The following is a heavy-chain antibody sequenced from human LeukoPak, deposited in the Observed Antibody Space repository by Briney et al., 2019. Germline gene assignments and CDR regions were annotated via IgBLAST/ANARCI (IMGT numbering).Heavy chain of an antibody. CDR2: IYYSGST. CDR1: GGSISSSNYY. J-gene: IGHJ4*02. Sequence: PSETLSLTCSVSGGSISSSNYYWGWIRQSTGKGLEWIGYIYYSGSTNYNPSLKSRVTISVDTSKNQFSLKLTSVTAADTAVYYCARGDTAMAFPFDYWGQGTLVTVSS. D-gene: IGHD5-18*01. CDR3: ARGDTAMAFPFDY. V-gene: IGHV4-61*05.